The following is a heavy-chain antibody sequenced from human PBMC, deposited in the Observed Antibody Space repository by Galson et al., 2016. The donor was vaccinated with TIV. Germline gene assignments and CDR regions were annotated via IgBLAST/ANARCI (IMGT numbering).Heavy chain of an antibody. J-gene: IGHJ3*01. D-gene: IGHD4-17*01. CDR1: GFTVSSYH. CDR3: ARKDSSVHGDLRGAFDV. CDR2: IYTGGSA. Sequence: SLRLSCAVSGFTVSSYHMSWVRQAPGKGLEWMSVIYTGGSAYYPDSVKGRFTISRDDSKNTLHLQMNSLTVEDTAAYYCARKDSSVHGDLRGAFDVWGQGTMVIVSS. V-gene: IGHV3-53*01.